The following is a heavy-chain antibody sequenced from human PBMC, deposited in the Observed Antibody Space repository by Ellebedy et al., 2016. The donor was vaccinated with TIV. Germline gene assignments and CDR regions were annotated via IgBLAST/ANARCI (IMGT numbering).Heavy chain of an antibody. CDR3: ARGTYSSGWFDY. V-gene: IGHV3-21*01. J-gene: IGHJ4*02. CDR1: GFTFSSYS. D-gene: IGHD6-19*01. Sequence: PGGSLRLSCAASGFTFSSYSMNWVRQAPGKGLEWVSSISSSSYIYYADSVKGRFTISRDNAKNSLYLQMNSLRAEDTAVYYCARGTYSSGWFDYWGQGTLVTVSS. CDR2: ISSSSYI.